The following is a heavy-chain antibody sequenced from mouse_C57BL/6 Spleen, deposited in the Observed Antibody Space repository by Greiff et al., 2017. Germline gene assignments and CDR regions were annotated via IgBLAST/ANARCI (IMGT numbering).Heavy chain of an antibody. CDR3: GPRGYDYDAWFGY. J-gene: IGHJ3*01. Sequence: EVQLQQSGPELVKPGASVKISCKASGYTFTDYYMNWVKQSHGEGLEWIGDINPNNGGTSYNQKFKGKATLTADKSSSTAYMKLRSLTSEDSAVYYCGPRGYDYDAWFGYWGQGTMVTVS. D-gene: IGHD2-4*01. CDR2: INPNNGGT. V-gene: IGHV1-26*01. CDR1: GYTFTDYY.